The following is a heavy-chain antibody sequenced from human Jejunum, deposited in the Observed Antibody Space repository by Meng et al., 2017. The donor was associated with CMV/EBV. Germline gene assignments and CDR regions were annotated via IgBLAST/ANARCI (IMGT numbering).Heavy chain of an antibody. V-gene: IGHV1-2*02. D-gene: IGHD5-12*01. J-gene: IGHJ4*02. CDR3: ATSSSGFDFWTDY. CDR1: GGSFSSDG. CDR2: LNPTSGDT. Sequence: SGGSFSSDGVSWVRQAPGQGLEWMGWLNPTSGDTTYAQQFQGRVTMTRDTSISTAYMELSRLRSDDTAVYYCATSSSGFDFWTDYWGQGTLVTVSS.